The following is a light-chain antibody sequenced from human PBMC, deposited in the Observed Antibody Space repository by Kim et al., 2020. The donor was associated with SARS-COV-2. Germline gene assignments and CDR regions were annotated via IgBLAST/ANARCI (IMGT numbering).Light chain of an antibody. V-gene: IGKV3-11*01. CDR1: QSIGYF. CDR2: DAS. CDR3: QQRTKRRPYT. Sequence: EIVLTQSPATLSLSPGERSTLSCRASQSIGYFLAWFQQKPGQAPRLLIYDASNRVTGIPARFSGSGSGTDFTLTISSLEPEDFALYYCQQRTKRRPYTFGQGTKLEI. J-gene: IGKJ2*01.